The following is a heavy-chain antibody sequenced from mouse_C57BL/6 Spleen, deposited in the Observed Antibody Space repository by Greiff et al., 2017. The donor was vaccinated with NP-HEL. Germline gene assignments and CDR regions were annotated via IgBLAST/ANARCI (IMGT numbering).Heavy chain of an antibody. CDR1: GYTFTSYW. J-gene: IGHJ4*01. Sequence: VQLQQSGAELVRPGSSVKLSCTASGYTFTSYWMPWVKQRPKQGLEWIGNINPSGSDTHYHQKFKDRSTFTVDKSSSTAYMQLSSLTSEDAAVDYCARSERKDYAMDYWGQGTSVTVAS. CDR2: INPSGSDT. CDR3: ARSERKDYAMDY. V-gene: IGHV1-52*01.